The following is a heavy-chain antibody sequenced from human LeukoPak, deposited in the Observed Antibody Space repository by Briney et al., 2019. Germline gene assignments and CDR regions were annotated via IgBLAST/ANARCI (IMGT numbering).Heavy chain of an antibody. CDR3: ARYDGGSGPFDY. V-gene: IGHV3-53*01. CDR2: LYNGGNT. Sequence: PGGSLRLSCAVSGFTVSSNYMSWVRQAPGKGLEWVSVLYNGGNTYYADSVKDRFTVSRDNSKNTLYLQMNSLRAEDTAVYYCARYDGGSGPFDYWGQGTLVTVSS. D-gene: IGHD3-10*01. J-gene: IGHJ4*02. CDR1: GFTVSSNY.